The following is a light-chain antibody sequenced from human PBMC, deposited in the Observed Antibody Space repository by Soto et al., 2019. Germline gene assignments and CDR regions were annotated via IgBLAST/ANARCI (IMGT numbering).Light chain of an antibody. J-gene: IGKJ1*01. Sequence: EIVLTQSPGTLSLSPGERATLSCRASQTVSSNSLAWYHQKPGQAPRLLIYGASSRPPGIPDRFSGSGSGTDFTLTISRLEPEDFAVYYCQLYGSSARTFGQGTKVEIK. CDR2: GAS. CDR1: QTVSSNS. CDR3: QLYGSSART. V-gene: IGKV3-20*01.